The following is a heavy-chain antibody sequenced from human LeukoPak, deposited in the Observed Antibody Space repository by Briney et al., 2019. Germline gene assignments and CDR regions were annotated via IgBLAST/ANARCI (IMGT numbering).Heavy chain of an antibody. CDR1: GFTFSSYS. CDR3: AKGYSSGWVWYYFDY. Sequence: GSLRLSCAASGFTFSSYSMNWVRQAPGKGLEWVSSISSSSSYIYYADSVKGRFTISRDNAKNSLYLQMNSLRAEDTAVYYCAKGYSSGWVWYYFDYWGQGTLGTVSS. CDR2: ISSSSSYI. J-gene: IGHJ4*02. V-gene: IGHV3-21*01. D-gene: IGHD6-19*01.